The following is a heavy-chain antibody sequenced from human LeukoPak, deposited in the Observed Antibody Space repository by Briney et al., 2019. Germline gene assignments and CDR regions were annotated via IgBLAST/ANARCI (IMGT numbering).Heavy chain of an antibody. J-gene: IGHJ4*02. Sequence: GASVKVSCKASGYTFTNYYMHWVRQAPGQGHEWMGIINPSGGGTSYAQKFQGRLTMTRDTSTTTVYMELSSLRSEDTAMYYCAREIGPRQLHLWGSAFDYWGQGTLVTVSS. CDR1: GYTFTNYY. CDR2: INPSGGGT. V-gene: IGHV1-46*01. D-gene: IGHD5-18*01. CDR3: AREIGPRQLHLWGSAFDY.